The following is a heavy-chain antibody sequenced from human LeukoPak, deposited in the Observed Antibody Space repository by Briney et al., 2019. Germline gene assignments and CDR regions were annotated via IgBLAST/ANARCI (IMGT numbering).Heavy chain of an antibody. V-gene: IGHV1-8*01. CDR2: MDPNSGKT. CDR1: GYTFINYE. CDR3: ARMDMGPTPLGPSPAKWFDP. J-gene: IGHJ5*02. Sequence: ASLKVSCQASGYTFINYEINWVRQAPGQGLEWMGWMDPNSGKTVYAQKFQGRVTMTWNTFISTAYLELRSLESDDTAVYHCARMDMGPTPLGPSPAKWFDPWGQGTLVTVSS. D-gene: IGHD2-2*03.